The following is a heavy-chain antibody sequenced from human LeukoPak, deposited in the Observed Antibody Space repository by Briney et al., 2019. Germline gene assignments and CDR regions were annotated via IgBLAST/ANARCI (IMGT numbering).Heavy chain of an antibody. J-gene: IGHJ6*03. CDR2: IYPGDSDT. CDR3: ASQRYSSSWPRFPSGEYYYYFYMDV. CDR1: GYSFTTYW. V-gene: IGHV5-51*01. D-gene: IGHD6-13*01. Sequence: KNGESLKISCKGSGYSFTTYWIGWVRQMPGKGLECMGTIYPGDSDTRYNPSFQGQVTISADKSITTAYLQWSSLKASDTAMYYCASQRYSSSWPRFPSGEYYYYFYMDVWGKGTTVTASS.